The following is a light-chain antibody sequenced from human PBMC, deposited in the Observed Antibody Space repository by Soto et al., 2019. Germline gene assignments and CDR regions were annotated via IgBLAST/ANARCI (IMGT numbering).Light chain of an antibody. CDR3: QQRSNWPVT. CDR1: QSVSSSY. J-gene: IGKJ3*01. V-gene: IGKV3D-20*02. Sequence: EIVLTQSPGTLSLSPGERATLSCRASQSVSSSYLAWYQQTPGQAPRLLIYDASNRATGIPARFSGSGSGTDFTLTISSLEPEDFAVYYCQQRSNWPVTFGPGTKVDIK. CDR2: DAS.